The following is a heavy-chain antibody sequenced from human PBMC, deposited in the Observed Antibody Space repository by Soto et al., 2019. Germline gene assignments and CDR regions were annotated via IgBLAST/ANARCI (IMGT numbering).Heavy chain of an antibody. CDR2: INHSGST. CDR1: GGSFSGYY. CDR3: AARHVVVIALGCFDP. Sequence: SETLSLTCAVYGGSFSGYYWSWIRQPPGKGLEWIGEINHSGSTNYNPSLKSRVTISVDTSKNQFSLRLSSVTAADTAIYYCAARHVVVIALGCFDPWGQGTLVTVSS. V-gene: IGHV4-34*01. J-gene: IGHJ5*02. D-gene: IGHD2-21*01.